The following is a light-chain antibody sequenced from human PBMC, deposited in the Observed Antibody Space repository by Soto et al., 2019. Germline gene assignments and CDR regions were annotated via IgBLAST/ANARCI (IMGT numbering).Light chain of an antibody. V-gene: IGKV1-9*01. J-gene: IGKJ4*01. CDR2: AAS. CDR3: QQLNSYPLT. Sequence: DNQMTQSPSSLSASVGDRVTITCRASQSISSYLNWYQQKPGKAPKLLIYAASSLQSGVPSRFSGSGSGTEFTLTISSLQPEDFATYYCQQLNSYPLTFGGGTKVDIK. CDR1: QSISSY.